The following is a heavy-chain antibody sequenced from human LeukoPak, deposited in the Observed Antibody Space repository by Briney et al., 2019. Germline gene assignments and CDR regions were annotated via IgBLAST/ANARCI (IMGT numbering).Heavy chain of an antibody. Sequence: GESLKISCEGSGYSFSTYWIAWVRQMPGKGLEWMGIIHPGDSEIRYSPSFQGQVTISADKSISTAYLQWSSLKASDTAMYYCARSGLPLYGSGSYYIFHYWGRGTLVTVSS. J-gene: IGHJ4*02. V-gene: IGHV5-51*01. D-gene: IGHD3-10*01. CDR3: ARSGLPLYGSGSYYIFHY. CDR2: IHPGDSEI. CDR1: GYSFSTYW.